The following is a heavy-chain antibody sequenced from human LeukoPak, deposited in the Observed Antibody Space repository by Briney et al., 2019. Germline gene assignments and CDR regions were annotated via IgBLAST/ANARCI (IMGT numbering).Heavy chain of an antibody. Sequence: GASVKVSCKASGYTFTSYGISWVRQAPGQGLEWMGWISAYNGNTNNAQKLQGRVTMTTDTSTSTAYMELRSLRSDDTAVYYCARVYFRYDSSGYYYLDYWGQGTLVTVSS. J-gene: IGHJ4*02. V-gene: IGHV1-18*01. D-gene: IGHD3-22*01. CDR3: ARVYFRYDSSGYYYLDY. CDR1: GYTFTSYG. CDR2: ISAYNGNT.